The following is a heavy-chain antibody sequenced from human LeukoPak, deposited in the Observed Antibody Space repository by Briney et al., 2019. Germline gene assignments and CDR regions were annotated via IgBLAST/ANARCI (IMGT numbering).Heavy chain of an antibody. Sequence: GGSLRLSCAASGFTFSSYAMSWVRQAPGKGLEWVSAISGSGGSTYYADSVKGRFTISRDNSKNTLYLQMNSLRAEDTAVYYCAKSGSSSWYYYYYMDVWGKGTTVTVSS. CDR3: AKSGSSSWYYYYYMDV. D-gene: IGHD6-13*01. V-gene: IGHV3-23*01. CDR1: GFTFSSYA. J-gene: IGHJ6*03. CDR2: ISGSGGST.